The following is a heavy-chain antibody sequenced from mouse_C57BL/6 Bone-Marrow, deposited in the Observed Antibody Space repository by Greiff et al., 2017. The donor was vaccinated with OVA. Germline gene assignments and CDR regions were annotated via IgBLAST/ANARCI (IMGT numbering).Heavy chain of an antibody. CDR1: GYTFTSYT. J-gene: IGHJ4*01. V-gene: IGHV1-4*01. Sequence: QVQLKESGAELARPGASVKMSCKASGYTFTSYTMHWVKQRPGQGLEWIGYINPSSGYTKYNQKFKDKATLTADKSSSTAYMQLSSLTSEDSAVYYCARGYYDYPRAMDYWGQGTSVTVSS. D-gene: IGHD2-4*01. CDR3: ARGYYDYPRAMDY. CDR2: INPSSGYT.